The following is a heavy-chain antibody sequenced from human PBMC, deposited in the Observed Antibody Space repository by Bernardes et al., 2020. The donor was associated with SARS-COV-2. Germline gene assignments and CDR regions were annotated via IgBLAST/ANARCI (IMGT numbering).Heavy chain of an antibody. CDR2: IYYSGST. V-gene: IGHV4-39*07. CDR3: ARGTNNGPNYFDL. J-gene: IGHJ4*02. D-gene: IGHD1-1*01. Sequence: SETLSLTCTVSGGSISSSSYYWGWIRQPPGKGLEWIGSIYYSGSTYYNPSLKSRVTISVDKSKNRFSLKVTSVTAADTAVYFCARGTNNGPNYFDLWGQGTLVAVSS. CDR1: GGSISSSSYY.